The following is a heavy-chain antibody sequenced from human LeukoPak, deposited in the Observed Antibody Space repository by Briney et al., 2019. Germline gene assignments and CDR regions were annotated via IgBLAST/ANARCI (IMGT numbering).Heavy chain of an antibody. CDR2: ITSSSSTI. V-gene: IGHV3-48*03. CDR1: GFTFSIYE. J-gene: IGHJ4*02. CDR3: ARDLTIAVIAGY. Sequence: GGSLRLSCAASGFTFSIYEMIWVRQAPGKGLEWVSYITSSSSTIYYADSAKGRFTTSRDNAKNSLFLQMNSLRADDTAVYYCARDLTIAVIAGYWGQGTLVTVSS. D-gene: IGHD2-21*01.